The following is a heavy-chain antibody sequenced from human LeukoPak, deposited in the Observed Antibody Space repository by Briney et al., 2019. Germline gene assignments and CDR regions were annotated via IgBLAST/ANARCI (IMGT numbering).Heavy chain of an antibody. CDR2: IYYSGST. Sequence: SETLSLTCTVSGGSISSSSYYWGWIRQPPGKGLERIGSIYYSGSTYYNPSLKNRVTISVDTSTNQFSLPLSSVTAADTAVYYCVSAYCSGGSCYFLFDYWGQAWLATVYS. CDR3: VSAYCSGGSCYFLFDY. J-gene: IGHJ4*02. D-gene: IGHD2-15*01. V-gene: IGHV4-39*01. CDR1: GGSISSSSYY.